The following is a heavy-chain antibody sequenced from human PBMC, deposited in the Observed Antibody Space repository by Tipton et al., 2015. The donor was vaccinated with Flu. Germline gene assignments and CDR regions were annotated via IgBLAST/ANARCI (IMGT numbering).Heavy chain of an antibody. CDR3: ARVLPQGVVVLPPTANFDY. J-gene: IGHJ4*02. CDR2: ISPYTGNT. CDR1: GYTFTSYG. Sequence: QLVQSGAEVKKPGASVKVSCKASGYTFTSYGISWVRQAPGQGLEWRGWISPYTGNTDFARKVQGRVTMTTDTSTNTAYMELRSLRSDDTAVYYWARVLPQGVVVLPPTANFDYWGQGTLVSVSS. V-gene: IGHV1-18*04. D-gene: IGHD3-16*02.